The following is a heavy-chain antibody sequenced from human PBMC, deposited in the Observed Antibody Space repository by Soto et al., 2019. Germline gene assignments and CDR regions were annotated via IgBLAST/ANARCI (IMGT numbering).Heavy chain of an antibody. V-gene: IGHV3-23*01. CDR1: GFTFSNYA. D-gene: IGHD3-10*01. CDR2: ISGTGGGT. Sequence: EVHLLESGGGLVQPGGSLRLSCAASGFTFSNYAMTSVRQAPGKGLEWVSVISGTGGGTNNADSAKGRFTTSRDNSKNTLYLQMNSLRAEDTAVYYCAKRAFYGSGIPNYYGMDVWGQGTAVTVSS. CDR3: AKRAFYGSGIPNYYGMDV. J-gene: IGHJ6*02.